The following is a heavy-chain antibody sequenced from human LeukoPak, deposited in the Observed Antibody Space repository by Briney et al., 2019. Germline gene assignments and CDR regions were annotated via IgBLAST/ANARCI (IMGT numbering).Heavy chain of an antibody. V-gene: IGHV4-59*08. Sequence: SETLSLTCTVSGGSISSYYWSWIRQPPGKGLEWNGYIYYSGSTNYNPSLKSRVTISVDTSKNQFSLKLSSVTAADTAVYYCARRKTTGWFDPWGQGTLVTVSS. CDR3: ARRKTTGWFDP. J-gene: IGHJ5*02. CDR1: GGSISSYY. D-gene: IGHD4-17*01. CDR2: IYYSGST.